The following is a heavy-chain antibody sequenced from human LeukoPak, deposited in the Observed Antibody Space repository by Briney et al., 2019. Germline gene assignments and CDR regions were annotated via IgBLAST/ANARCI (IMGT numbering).Heavy chain of an antibody. CDR2: IYSGGST. V-gene: IGHV3-53*01. CDR1: GFTVSDAW. J-gene: IGHJ3*02. D-gene: IGHD2-21*02. Sequence: GGSLRLSCAVSGFTVSDAWMSWVRQPPGKGLEWVSVIYSGGSTYYADSVKGRFTISRDTSKNTLYLQMNSLRAEDTAVYYCARGGGAYCGGDCFRAFDIWGQGTMVTVSP. CDR3: ARGGGAYCGGDCFRAFDI.